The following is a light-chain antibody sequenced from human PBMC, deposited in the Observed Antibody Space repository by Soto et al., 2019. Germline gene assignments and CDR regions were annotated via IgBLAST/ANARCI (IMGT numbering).Light chain of an antibody. V-gene: IGKV4-1*01. J-gene: IGKJ1*01. CDR3: QQFFSTPPT. Sequence: DIVMTQSPDSLAVSLGESATINCKSSQSVLSSSDNQNYLAWYQQKPGQPPILLFYWASTREFGVSDLFSSGWSGTDFTLTISSLQAEDVATDPCQQFFSTPPTCGQGTKVEI. CDR1: QSVLSSSDNQNY. CDR2: WAS.